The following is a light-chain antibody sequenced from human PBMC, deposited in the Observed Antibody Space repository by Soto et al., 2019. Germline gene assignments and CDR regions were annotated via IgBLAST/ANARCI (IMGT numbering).Light chain of an antibody. CDR2: WAS. J-gene: IGKJ4*01. V-gene: IGKV4-1*01. CDR3: QQYYSTPLT. Sequence: DIVMTQSPDSLAVSLGERATINCKSSQSVLYSSNNKNYLAWYQQKPGQPTPLLIYWASTRESGVPDRFSGSGSGTDFTLTISSLQAEDVAVYYCQQYYSTPLTFGGGTKVEIK. CDR1: QSVLYSSNNKNY.